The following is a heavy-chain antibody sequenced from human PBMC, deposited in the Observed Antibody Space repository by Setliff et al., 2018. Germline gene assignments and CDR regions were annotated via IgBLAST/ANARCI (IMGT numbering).Heavy chain of an antibody. J-gene: IGHJ4*02. V-gene: IGHV1-18*01. CDR3: ARLVRYCTRTSCQRTSGAEL. CDR1: GYSFSNYD. Sequence: ASVKVSCKASGYSFSNYDIMWVRQAPGQGLEWMGWISVYTGHTKSAQRFQGRVTLTTDASTSTAYLEVRSLTSDDTAIYYCARLVRYCTRTSCQRTSGAELWGQGTLVTVSS. D-gene: IGHD2-2*01. CDR2: ISVYTGHT.